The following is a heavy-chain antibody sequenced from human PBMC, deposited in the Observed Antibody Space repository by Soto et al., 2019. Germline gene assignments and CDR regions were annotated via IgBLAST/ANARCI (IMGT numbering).Heavy chain of an antibody. CDR1: GGSISSGDYH. J-gene: IGHJ5*02. D-gene: IGHD3-10*01. CDR3: ARDYYYSSGSYFNH. V-gene: IGHV4-30-4*01. CDR2: IYYRGNT. Sequence: TLSLTCTVSGGSISSGDYHWSWVRQPPGKRLEWIGYIYYRGNTYYNPSLERRVTMSVDTSKNQFTLRLTSVTAADTAIYICARDYYYSSGSYFNHWGQGTLVTSPQ.